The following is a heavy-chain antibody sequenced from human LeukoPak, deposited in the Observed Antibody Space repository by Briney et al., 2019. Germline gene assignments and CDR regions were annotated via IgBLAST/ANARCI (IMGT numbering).Heavy chain of an antibody. D-gene: IGHD6-19*01. J-gene: IGHJ4*02. CDR3: ARVYVAGDY. CDR1: GFTFSSYG. Sequence: PGGSLRLSCAASGFTFSSYGMHWVRQAPGKGLEWVSYISSSGSTIYYADSVKGRFTISRDNAKNSLYLQMNSLRAEDTAVYYCARVYVAGDYWGQGTLVTVSS. V-gene: IGHV3-48*04. CDR2: ISSSGSTI.